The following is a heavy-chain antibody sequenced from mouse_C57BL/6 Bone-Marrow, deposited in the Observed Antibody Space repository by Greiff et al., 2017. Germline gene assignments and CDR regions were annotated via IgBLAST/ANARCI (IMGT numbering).Heavy chain of an antibody. J-gene: IGHJ3*01. CDR1: GYTFTSYD. Sequence: QVQLQQSGPELVKPGASVKLSCKASGYTFTSYDINWVKQRPGQGLEWIGWLYPRDGSTKYNEKLQGKATLTVDTSSITAYMELHSLTSEDSAVYFCARRLIYDGCYVPFAYWGQGTLVTVSA. D-gene: IGHD2-3*01. V-gene: IGHV1-85*01. CDR3: ARRLIYDGCYVPFAY. CDR2: LYPRDGST.